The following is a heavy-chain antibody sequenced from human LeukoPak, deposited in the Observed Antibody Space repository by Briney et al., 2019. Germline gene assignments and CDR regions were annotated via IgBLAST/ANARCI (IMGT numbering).Heavy chain of an antibody. D-gene: IGHD1-14*01. CDR2: ISYTENT. J-gene: IGHJ4*02. Sequence: PSETLSLTCTVSGGSLTSGTYYWSWIRQPPGKGLEWIGYISYTENTKYNPSLKSRVTISVDTSENQFSLKLTSVTAADTAVYYCARETTGRDYFDYWGQGTLVTVSS. CDR1: GGSLTSGTYY. V-gene: IGHV4-61*01. CDR3: ARETTGRDYFDY.